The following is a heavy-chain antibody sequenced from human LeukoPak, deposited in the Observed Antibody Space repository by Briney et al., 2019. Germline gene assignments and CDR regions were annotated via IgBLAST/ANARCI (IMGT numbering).Heavy chain of an antibody. J-gene: IGHJ4*02. CDR1: GGSISSGDYY. D-gene: IGHD1-26*01. CDR3: ARARYTGSYSLFDY. Sequence: SETLSLTCTVSGGSISSGDYYWSWIRQSPGKGLEWIGYIYYSGSTYYDPSLKSRVTMSVDTSKNQFSLRLTSVTAADTAVYYCARARYTGSYSLFDYWGQGTLVTVSS. CDR2: IYYSGST. V-gene: IGHV4-30-4*01.